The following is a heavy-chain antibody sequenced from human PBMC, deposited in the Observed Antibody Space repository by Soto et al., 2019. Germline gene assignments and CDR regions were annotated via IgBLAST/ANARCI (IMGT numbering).Heavy chain of an antibody. CDR2: IWYDGSNK. V-gene: IGHV3-33*01. Sequence: QVQLVESGGGVVQPGRSLRLSCAASGFTFSSYGMHWVRQAPGKGLEWVAVIWYDGSNKYYADSVKGRFTISRDNSKNTLYLQMNSLRAEDTAVYYCARDMWFGELLVEGLDYWGQGTLVTVSS. D-gene: IGHD3-10*01. CDR1: GFTFSSYG. CDR3: ARDMWFGELLVEGLDY. J-gene: IGHJ4*02.